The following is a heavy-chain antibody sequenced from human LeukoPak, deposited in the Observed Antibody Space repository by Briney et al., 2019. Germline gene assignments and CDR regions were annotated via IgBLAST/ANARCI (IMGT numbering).Heavy chain of an antibody. V-gene: IGHV3-30-3*01. CDR1: GFSFSSYA. D-gene: IGHD3-10*01. CDR3: AREVSVVRGVN. CDR2: MSSDGTNT. J-gene: IGHJ4*02. Sequence: GGTLRLSCAASGFSFSSYAMHWVRQAPGKGLEWVAVMSSDGTNTYYAASVKGRFTISRDISKNTLYLQMNSLRAEDTAVYYCAREVSVVRGVNWGQGTLVTVSS.